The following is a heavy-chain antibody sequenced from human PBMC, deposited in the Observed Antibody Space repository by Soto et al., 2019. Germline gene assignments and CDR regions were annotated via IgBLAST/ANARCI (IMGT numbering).Heavy chain of an antibody. V-gene: IGHV3-30-3*01. CDR1: GVTFCSYA. J-gene: IGHJ6*02. D-gene: IGHD2-2*01. Sequence: GGSLRLSCAASGVTFCSYAMHWVRPAPGKGLEWVAVISYDGSNKYYADSVKGRFTISRDNSKNTLYLQMNSLRAEDTAVYYCARVARTKDIVVVPAAMWGAYYGMDVWGQGTTVTVSS. CDR3: ARVARTKDIVVVPAAMWGAYYGMDV. CDR2: ISYDGSNK.